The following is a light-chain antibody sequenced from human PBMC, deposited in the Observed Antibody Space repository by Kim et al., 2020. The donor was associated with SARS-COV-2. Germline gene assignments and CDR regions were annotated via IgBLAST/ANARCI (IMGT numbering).Light chain of an antibody. Sequence: ASVRERVTSTCRASQDITNDLGWYTQNPGRAPKRLIYGASSLQRGVPSRFSRSGSGTEFTLTISSLQPEDFATYFCLQHNTYPITFGQGTRLEIK. CDR3: LQHNTYPIT. CDR2: GAS. J-gene: IGKJ5*01. V-gene: IGKV1-17*01. CDR1: QDITND.